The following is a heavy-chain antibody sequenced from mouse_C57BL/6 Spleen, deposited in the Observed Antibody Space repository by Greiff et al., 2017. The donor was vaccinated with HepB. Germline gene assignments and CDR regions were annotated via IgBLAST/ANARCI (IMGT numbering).Heavy chain of an antibody. Sequence: EVQVVESGGGLVQPGGSLKLSCAASGFTFSDYYMYWVRQTPEKRLEWVAYISNGGGSTYYPDTVKGRFTISRDNAKNTLYLQMSRLKSEDTAMYYCASIYYDYDWYFDVWGTGTTVTVSS. CDR2: ISNGGGST. V-gene: IGHV5-12*01. J-gene: IGHJ1*03. CDR1: GFTFSDYY. D-gene: IGHD2-4*01. CDR3: ASIYYDYDWYFDV.